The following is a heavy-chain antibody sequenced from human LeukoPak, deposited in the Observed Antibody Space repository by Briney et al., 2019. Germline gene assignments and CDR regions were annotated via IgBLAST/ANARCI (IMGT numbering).Heavy chain of an antibody. V-gene: IGHV4-39*01. CDR2: THYTGTT. CDR1: GGSISTNDYY. D-gene: IGHD2/OR15-2a*01. CDR3: ARHNIGERAFDI. J-gene: IGHJ3*02. Sequence: SETLSLTCSVSGGSISTNDYYWGWIRQPRGKGLEWIGSTHYTGTTYYNLSLRSRVTISVDTSKNQFSLKLSSVTAADTTVYYCARHNIGERAFDIWGQGTMVTVSS.